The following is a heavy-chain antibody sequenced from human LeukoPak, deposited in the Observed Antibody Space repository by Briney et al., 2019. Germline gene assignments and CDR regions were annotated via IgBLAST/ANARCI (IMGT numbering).Heavy chain of an antibody. D-gene: IGHD6-13*01. V-gene: IGHV3-30*18. Sequence: PGGSLRLSCAASGFTFSSYGMHWVRQAPGKGLEWVAVISYDGSNKYYADSVKGRFTISRDNSKNPLYLQMNSLRAEDTAVYYCAKDGRQQLVRSYYYYGMDVWGQGTTVTVSS. CDR3: AKDGRQQLVRSYYYYGMDV. CDR2: ISYDGSNK. CDR1: GFTFSSYG. J-gene: IGHJ6*02.